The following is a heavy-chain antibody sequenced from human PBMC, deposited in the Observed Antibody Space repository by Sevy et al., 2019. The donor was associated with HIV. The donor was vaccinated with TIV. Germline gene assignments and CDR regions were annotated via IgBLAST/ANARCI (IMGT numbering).Heavy chain of an antibody. D-gene: IGHD1-26*01. CDR1: GYTFTGYY. CDR3: AREIGGRGHKCELLPSLAYYCDY. J-gene: IGHJ4*02. CDR2: INPNSGGR. V-gene: IGHV1-2*02. Sequence: ASVKVSCKASGYTFTGYYMHWVRQAPGQGLEWMGWINPNSGGRNYAQTFQGRVTMTRDTSISTAYMELSRLRSDDTAVYYCAREIGGRGHKCELLPSLAYYCDYWGQGTLVTVSS.